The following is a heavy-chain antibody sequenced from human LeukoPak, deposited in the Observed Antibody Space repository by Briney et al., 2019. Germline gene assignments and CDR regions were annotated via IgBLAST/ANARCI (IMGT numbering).Heavy chain of an antibody. CDR1: GFTFSTYT. CDR3: ARDTVAYSSSLIDY. Sequence: GGSLRLSCAASGFTFSTYTMNWDRQAPGKGLEWVSSISSSSSYIYYAGSVKGRFTISRDNAKNSLYLQMNSLRAEDTAVYYCARDTVAYSSSLIDYWGQGTLVTVSS. V-gene: IGHV3-21*01. CDR2: ISSSSSYI. J-gene: IGHJ4*02. D-gene: IGHD6-13*01.